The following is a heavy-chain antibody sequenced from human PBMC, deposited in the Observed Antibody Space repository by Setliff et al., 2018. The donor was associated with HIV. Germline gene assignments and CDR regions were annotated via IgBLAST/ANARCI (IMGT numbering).Heavy chain of an antibody. CDR2: IYNSGGT. Sequence: SETLSLTCTVSGGSISTGGYYWSWIRQHPGKGLEWIGYIYNSGGTYYNPSLKSRITMSIDTSKNQFSLKLNSVTAADTAVYYCARGLTSVAGWGQGTLVTVSS. V-gene: IGHV4-31*03. D-gene: IGHD6-19*01. J-gene: IGHJ4*02. CDR3: ARGLTSVAG. CDR1: GGSISTGGYY.